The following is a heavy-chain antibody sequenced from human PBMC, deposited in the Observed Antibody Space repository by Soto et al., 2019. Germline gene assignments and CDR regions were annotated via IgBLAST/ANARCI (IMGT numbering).Heavy chain of an antibody. CDR3: ARPVDDPGSGLAFDI. CDR1: GYPFTSYA. CDR2: INAGNGNT. Sequence: SVKVSCKASGYPFTSYAMHWVRQAPGQRLEWMGWINAGNGNTKYSQKFQGRVTITRDTSASTAYMELSSLRSEDTAAYYCARPVDDPGSGLAFDIWGQAKMVTV. V-gene: IGHV1-3*01. J-gene: IGHJ3*02. D-gene: IGHD3-22*01.